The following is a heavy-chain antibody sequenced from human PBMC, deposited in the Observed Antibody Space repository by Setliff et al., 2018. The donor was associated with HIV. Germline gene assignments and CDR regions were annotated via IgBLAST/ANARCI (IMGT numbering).Heavy chain of an antibody. CDR1: GYTFTGYY. CDR2: INPNSGGT. D-gene: IGHD2-8*02. Sequence: ASVKVSCKASGYTFTGYYMHWVRQAPGQGLEWMGWINPNSGGTNYAQKFQGRVTMTRDTSISTAYMELSRLRSDDTAVYYCAREVGSKMETDTGGFKIWGQGTTVTVSS. CDR3: AREVGSKMETDTGGFKI. J-gene: IGHJ3*02. V-gene: IGHV1-2*02.